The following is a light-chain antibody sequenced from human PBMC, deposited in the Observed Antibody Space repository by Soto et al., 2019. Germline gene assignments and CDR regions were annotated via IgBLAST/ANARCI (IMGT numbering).Light chain of an antibody. CDR3: QQSYISSWT. V-gene: IGKV1-33*01. CDR1: QDISNY. CDR2: DAS. Sequence: DIQMTQSPSSLSSSVGDRVTITCQASQDISNYLNWYQQKPGKAPNLLIYDASNLETGVPSRFRVSGAGTDFNRTISSRQREDFVNFYCQQSYISSWTFCQGTKVDIK. J-gene: IGKJ1*01.